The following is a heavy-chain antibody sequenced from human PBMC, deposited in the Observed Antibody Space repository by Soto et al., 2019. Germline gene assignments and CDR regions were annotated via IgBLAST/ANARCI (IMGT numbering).Heavy chain of an antibody. CDR2: ISGSGGST. J-gene: IGHJ4*02. D-gene: IGHD3-22*01. Sequence: PGESLSLSCAASGFTFSSYAMSWVRQAPGKGLEWVSAISGSGGSTYYADSVKGRFTISRDNSKNTLYLQMNSLRAEDTAVYYCAKVVTYYYDNGSDYWGQGTLVTVSS. CDR1: GFTFSSYA. CDR3: AKVVTYYYDNGSDY. V-gene: IGHV3-23*01.